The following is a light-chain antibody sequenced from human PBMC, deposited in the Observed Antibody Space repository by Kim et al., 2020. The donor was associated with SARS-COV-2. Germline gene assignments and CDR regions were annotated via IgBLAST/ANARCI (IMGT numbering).Light chain of an antibody. J-gene: IGLJ3*02. V-gene: IGLV2-8*01. CDR3: SSYAGSNRGV. CDR2: EVS. Sequence: GQAVTISCTGTSSDVVGYNYVSWYQQHPGKAPKLMIYEVSKRPSGVPDRFSGSKSGNTASLTVSGLQAEDEADYYCSSYAGSNRGVFGGGTQLTVL. CDR1: SSDVVGYNY.